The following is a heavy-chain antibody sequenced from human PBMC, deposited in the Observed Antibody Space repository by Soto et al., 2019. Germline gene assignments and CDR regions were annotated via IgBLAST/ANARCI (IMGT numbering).Heavy chain of an antibody. CDR3: ARGSGSLLKAAFDY. Sequence: GGSLRLSCAASGFTFSVYSMNWVRQAPGEGLEWVSSISSSSSSIYYTDSVQGRFTISRDNAKNSLYLQMNSLRAEDTAVYYCARGSGSLLKAAFDYWGQGTLVTVPQ. D-gene: IGHD1-26*01. CDR2: ISSSSSSI. CDR1: GFTFSVYS. J-gene: IGHJ4*02. V-gene: IGHV3-21*01.